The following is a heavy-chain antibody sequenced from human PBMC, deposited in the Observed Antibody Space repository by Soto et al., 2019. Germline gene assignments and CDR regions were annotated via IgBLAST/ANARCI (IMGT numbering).Heavy chain of an antibody. CDR3: ARSDERSSWSHLPFWFFDL. D-gene: IGHD6-13*01. Sequence: SETLSLTCTVSGDSTGDYFWNWLRQPPGKGLEWIGYVYHSGNTNYNPSLKSRVTMSMDMSKSQISLELRSVTAADTGVYYCARSDERSSWSHLPFWFFDLWGRGTLVTVSA. J-gene: IGHJ2*01. V-gene: IGHV4-59*01. CDR2: VYHSGNT. CDR1: GDSTGDYF.